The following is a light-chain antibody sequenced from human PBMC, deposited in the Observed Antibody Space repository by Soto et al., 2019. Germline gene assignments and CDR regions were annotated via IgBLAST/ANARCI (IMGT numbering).Light chain of an antibody. CDR3: AAWDDSLNGVV. CDR2: GND. V-gene: IGLV1-44*01. Sequence: QSVLTQPPSASGTPGQRVTISCSGSSSNIGGNIVNWYQQLPGTAPKLLIFGNDQRPSWVPDRFSGSKSGTSASLAISGLQSEDDANYYCAAWDDSLNGVVFGGGTKLTVL. J-gene: IGLJ2*01. CDR1: SSNIGGNI.